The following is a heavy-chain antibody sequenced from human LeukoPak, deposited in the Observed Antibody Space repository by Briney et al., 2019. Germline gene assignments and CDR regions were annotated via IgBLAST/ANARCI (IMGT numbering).Heavy chain of an antibody. CDR2: ISWNSGSI. CDR3: AKDKGGGSGYYAYYFDY. D-gene: IGHD3-22*01. Sequence: GGSLRLSCAASGFTFDDYAMHWVRQALGKGLEWVSGISWNSGSIGYADSVKGRFTISRDNAKNSLYLQMNSLRAEDTALYYCAKDKGGGSGYYAYYFDYWGQGTLVTVSS. J-gene: IGHJ4*02. V-gene: IGHV3-9*01. CDR1: GFTFDDYA.